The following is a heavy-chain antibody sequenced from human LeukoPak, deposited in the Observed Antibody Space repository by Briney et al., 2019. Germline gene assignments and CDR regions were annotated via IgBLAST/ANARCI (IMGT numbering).Heavy chain of an antibody. CDR1: GYTFTGYY. V-gene: IGHV1-2*02. Sequence: ASAKVSCKASGYTFTGYYMHWVRLAPGQGLEWMGWINPNSGGTNYAQKFQGRVTMTRDTSISTAYMELSRLRSDDTAVYYCARVRRSSTSCYSSWGQGTLVTVSS. D-gene: IGHD2-2*01. CDR3: ARVRRSSTSCYSS. CDR2: INPNSGGT. J-gene: IGHJ5*02.